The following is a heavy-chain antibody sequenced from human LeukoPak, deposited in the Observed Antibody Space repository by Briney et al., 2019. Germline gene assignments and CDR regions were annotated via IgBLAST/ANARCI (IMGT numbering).Heavy chain of an antibody. V-gene: IGHV4-59*01. CDR2: TYYSGNT. J-gene: IGHJ5*02. CDR1: GGSTNAYY. Sequence: SETLSLTCTVSGGSTNAYYWSWIRQTPGKGLEWIGHTYYSGNTNYNPSLKSRVSISIHTSKKQFSLELNSVTAADTAVYYCARVLGLMEWLFDPWGQGILVTASS. D-gene: IGHD3-3*01. CDR3: ARVLGLMEWLFDP.